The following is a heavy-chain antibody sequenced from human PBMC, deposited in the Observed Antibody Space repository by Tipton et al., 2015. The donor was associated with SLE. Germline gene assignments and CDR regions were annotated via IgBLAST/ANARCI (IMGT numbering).Heavy chain of an antibody. CDR1: GGTVSGHY. V-gene: IGHV4-59*02. D-gene: IGHD3-10*01. CDR2: IYSSGSN. Sequence: TLSLTCTVSGGTVSGHYWSWIRQPPGKGLEWIGYIYSSGSNNYNPSLRGRVTLSVDTSKNHFSLNLTSVTAADTAVYYCARNFGAGSYYASWFDPWGQGTLVTVSS. J-gene: IGHJ5*02. CDR3: ARNFGAGSYYASWFDP.